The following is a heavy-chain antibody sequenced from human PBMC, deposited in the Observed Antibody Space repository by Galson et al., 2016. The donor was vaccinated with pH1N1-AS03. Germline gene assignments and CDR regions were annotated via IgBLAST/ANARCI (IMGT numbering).Heavy chain of an antibody. V-gene: IGHV4-59*01. CDR3: ASRSSVLYSYGSDV. CDR2: TFYGGST. CDR1: GDSLDTFS. D-gene: IGHD3-10*01. Sequence: ETLSLTCSVSGDSLDTFSWTWIRQPPGKGLEWIGFTFYGGSTHYNPSLKSRITISVDTSKNLFSLQLKSVTAADTAVYYCASRSSVLYSYGSDVWGQGTTVIDSS. J-gene: IGHJ6*02.